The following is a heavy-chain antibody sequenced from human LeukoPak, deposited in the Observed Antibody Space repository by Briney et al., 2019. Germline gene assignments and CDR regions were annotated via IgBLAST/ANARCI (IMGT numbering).Heavy chain of an antibody. CDR2: ISGSGDST. CDR3: AKGHLAVAS. J-gene: IGHJ5*02. Sequence: GGSLKLSCAASGFTSKSYAMSWVRQAPGRGLEWVSGISGSGDSTYYADSVKGRFTISRDNSKNTLYLQMNSLRAEDTALYYCAKGHLAVASWGQGSLVTVSS. V-gene: IGHV3-23*01. CDR1: GFTSKSYA. D-gene: IGHD6-19*01.